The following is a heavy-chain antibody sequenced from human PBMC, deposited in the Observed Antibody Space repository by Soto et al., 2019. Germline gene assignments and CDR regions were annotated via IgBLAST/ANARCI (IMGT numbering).Heavy chain of an antibody. CDR3: AHRVLRTVFGLVTTTAIYFDF. Sequence: QITLKESGPTVVKPTETLTLTCTFSRFSLTTSGVGVGWVRQSPGKAPEWLALIYWDDDKRYSTSLNSRLIITKDTSTNQVVLTMANVDPEDTATYYCAHRVLRTVFGLVTTTAIYFDFWGPGTPVVVSS. J-gene: IGHJ4*02. CDR1: RFSLTTSGVG. V-gene: IGHV2-5*02. CDR2: IYWDDDK. D-gene: IGHD3-3*01.